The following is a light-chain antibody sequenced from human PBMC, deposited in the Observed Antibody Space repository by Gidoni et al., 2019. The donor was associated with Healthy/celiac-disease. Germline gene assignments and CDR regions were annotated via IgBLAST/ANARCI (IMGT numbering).Light chain of an antibody. Sequence: SYELTHPPSVSVSPGQTASITCPGDKLGDKYACWYQQKPGQSPVLVIYQDSKRPSGIPERFSGSNSGNTATLTISGTQAMDEADYYCQAWDSSTAWVFGGGTKLTVL. CDR2: QDS. J-gene: IGLJ2*01. V-gene: IGLV3-1*01. CDR3: QAWDSSTAWV. CDR1: KLGDKY.